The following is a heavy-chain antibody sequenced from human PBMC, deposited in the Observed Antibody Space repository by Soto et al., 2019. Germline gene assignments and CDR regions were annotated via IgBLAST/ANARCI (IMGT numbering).Heavy chain of an antibody. CDR2: ISGSGGST. Sequence: PACSLGLSCAASRVTFSIYVVGGVFQATGKGLEWVSAISGSGGSTYYADSVKGRFTISRDNSKNTLYLQMNSLRAEDTAVYYCARVVGATDYFDYWGQGTLVTVSS. D-gene: IGHD1-26*01. V-gene: IGHV3-23*01. CDR3: ARVVGATDYFDY. CDR1: RVTFSIYV. J-gene: IGHJ4*02.